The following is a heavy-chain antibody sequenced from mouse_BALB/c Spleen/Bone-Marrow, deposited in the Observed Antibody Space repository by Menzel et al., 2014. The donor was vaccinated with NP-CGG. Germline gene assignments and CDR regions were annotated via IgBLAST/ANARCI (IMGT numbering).Heavy chain of an antibody. Sequence: EVKLVESGGGLVQPGGSLKLSCAASGFDFSRYWMSWVRQAPGKGLEWIGEINPDSSTINQTLSLKDKFIISRDNAKNTLYLQMSKVRSEDTALYYCARLGYYGTMDYWGQGTSVTVSS. CDR2: INPDSSTI. CDR1: GFDFSRYW. J-gene: IGHJ4*01. D-gene: IGHD1-1*01. V-gene: IGHV4-1*02. CDR3: ARLGYYGTMDY.